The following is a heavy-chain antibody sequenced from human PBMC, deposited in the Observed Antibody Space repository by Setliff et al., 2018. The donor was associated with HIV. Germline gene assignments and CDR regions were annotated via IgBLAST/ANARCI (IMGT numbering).Heavy chain of an antibody. J-gene: IGHJ4*02. Sequence: ASVKVSCKSSGYSFGDYYIHWVRQAPGQGLEWMGVINPAGGNSHYAQKFQGRVTVTRDASTSTVYMDLSSLRSDDTAVYFCARVYCSIASCYDEHYFDYWGQGTLVTSPQ. CDR3: ARVYCSIASCYDEHYFDY. V-gene: IGHV1-46*01. CDR2: INPAGGNS. D-gene: IGHD2-2*01. CDR1: GYSFGDYY.